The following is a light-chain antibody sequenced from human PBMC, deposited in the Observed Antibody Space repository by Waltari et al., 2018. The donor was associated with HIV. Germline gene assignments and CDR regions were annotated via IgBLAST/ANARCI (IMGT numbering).Light chain of an antibody. CDR2: KAS. J-gene: IGKJ2*01. CDR3: QQYHTNPYT. Sequence: DIQMTQSPSTLTASVGDRVTITCRASESISSWLAWYQQKPGKAPKLLIYKASSLESGVPSRFSGSASGTEFSLTISSLQPDDFATYYCQQYHTNPYTFGQGTKMDIK. V-gene: IGKV1-5*03. CDR1: ESISSW.